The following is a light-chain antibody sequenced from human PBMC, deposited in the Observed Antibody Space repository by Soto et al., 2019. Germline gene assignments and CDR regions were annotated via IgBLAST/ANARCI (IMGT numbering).Light chain of an antibody. CDR2: TGS. CDR1: QGISSW. CDR3: QQSNSFPLT. Sequence: DIPMTQSPSSVSASVGDRVSITCRASQGISSWLAWYQQKPGRAPKLLIYTGSSLQSGVPSRFSGTGSGTDSTPTISILQHEYVATYYCQQSNSFPLTFGGGTKVEIK. J-gene: IGKJ4*01. V-gene: IGKV1-12*01.